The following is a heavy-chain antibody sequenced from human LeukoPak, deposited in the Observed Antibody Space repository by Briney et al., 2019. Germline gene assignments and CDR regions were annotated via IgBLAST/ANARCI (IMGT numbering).Heavy chain of an antibody. CDR3: ARGRGAARRPFRFDP. CDR2: INHSGST. CDR1: GGSFSGYY. V-gene: IGHV4-34*01. Sequence: SETLSLTCAVYGGSFSGYYWSWIRQPPGKGLEWIGEINHSGSTNYNPSLKSRVTISVDTSKNQFSLKLSSVTAADTAVYYCARGRGAARRPFRFDPWGQGTLVTVSS. J-gene: IGHJ5*02. D-gene: IGHD6-6*01.